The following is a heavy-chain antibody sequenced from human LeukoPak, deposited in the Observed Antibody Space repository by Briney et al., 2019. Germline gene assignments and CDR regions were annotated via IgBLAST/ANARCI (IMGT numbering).Heavy chain of an antibody. CDR2: ISAYNGNT. CDR1: GYTFTSYG. CDR3: AREGYYDRSGYSEVGYYYYGMDV. J-gene: IGHJ6*02. D-gene: IGHD3-22*01. V-gene: IGHV1-18*01. Sequence: ASVNVSCKASGYTFTSYGVSWVRQAPGQGLEWMGWISAYNGNTKYAQKFQGRVTVTTDTSTGTAYMELRSLRSDDTAIYYCAREGYYDRSGYSEVGYYYYGMDVWGQGTTVTVSS.